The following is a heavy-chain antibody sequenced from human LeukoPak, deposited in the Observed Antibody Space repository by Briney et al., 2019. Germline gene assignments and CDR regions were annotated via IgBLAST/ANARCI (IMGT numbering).Heavy chain of an antibody. D-gene: IGHD5-18*01. Sequence: GGSLRLSCAASGFTFSTYGMHWVRQAPGKGLEWVAFIRYDGSEQFYADSVKGRFTISRDNSKNTLYLQMNSLRAEDTAVYYCAKDGTAMVTAFDYWGQGTLVTVSS. CDR2: IRYDGSEQ. V-gene: IGHV3-30*02. CDR1: GFTFSTYG. CDR3: AKDGTAMVTAFDY. J-gene: IGHJ4*02.